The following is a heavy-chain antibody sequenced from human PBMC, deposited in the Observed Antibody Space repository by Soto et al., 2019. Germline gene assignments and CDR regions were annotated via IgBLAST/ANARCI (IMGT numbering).Heavy chain of an antibody. CDR1: VGSISSSSYY. Sequence: QLQLQESGPGLVKPSETLSLTCTVSVGSISSSSYYWGWIRQPPGKGLEWIGSIYYSGSTYYNPSLKTRVHMXXAXSXXHSALKLSSVTAADTAGYDSSTTKGSGGSRRYFDLWGRGTLVTVSS. J-gene: IGHJ2*01. D-gene: IGHD2-15*01. V-gene: IGHV4-39*02. CDR2: IYYSGST. CDR3: STTKGSGGSRRYFDL.